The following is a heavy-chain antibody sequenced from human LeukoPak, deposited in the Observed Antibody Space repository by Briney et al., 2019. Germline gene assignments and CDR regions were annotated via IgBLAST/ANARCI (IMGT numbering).Heavy chain of an antibody. CDR2: TRNKNNNYAT. J-gene: IGHJ3*02. CDR1: GFTLSDHY. D-gene: IGHD2/OR15-2a*01. V-gene: IGHV3-72*01. Sequence: PGGSLRLSCIASGFTLSDHYMDWVRQAPGKGLEWVGRTRNKNNNYATEYAASVQGRFTISRDDSKNSLYLQMNSLKTEDTAVYYCARDGRGTTWDDAFDIWGKGTMVTVSS. CDR3: ARDGRGTTWDDAFDI.